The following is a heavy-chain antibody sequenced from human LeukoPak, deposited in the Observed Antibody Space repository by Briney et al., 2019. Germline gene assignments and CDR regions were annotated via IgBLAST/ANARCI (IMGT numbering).Heavy chain of an antibody. CDR2: IDWDDDK. CDR3: ARIYRGNNWPFDY. CDR1: GISLSTSGMC. J-gene: IGHJ4*02. D-gene: IGHD5-12*01. V-gene: IGHV2-70*11. Sequence: SGPALVKPTQTLTLTCTFSGISLSTSGMCVSWMRQPPGKALEWLARIDWDDDKYYSTSLKIRLTISKDTSKNRVVLTMTNMDPVDTATYYCARIYRGNNWPFDYWGQGTLVTVSS.